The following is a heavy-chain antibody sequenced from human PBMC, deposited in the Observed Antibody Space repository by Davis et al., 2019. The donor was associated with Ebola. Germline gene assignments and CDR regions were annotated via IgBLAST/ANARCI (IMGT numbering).Heavy chain of an antibody. CDR3: ATYCSSTSCYHYYYGMDV. Sequence: GESLKISCAASGFTFSSYAMSWVRQAPGKGLEWVSAISGSGGSTYYADSVKGRFTISRDNSKNTLYLQMNSLRAEDTAVYYCATYCSSTSCYHYYYGMDVWGQGTTVTVSS. V-gene: IGHV3-23*01. CDR1: GFTFSSYA. CDR2: ISGSGGST. D-gene: IGHD2-2*01. J-gene: IGHJ6*02.